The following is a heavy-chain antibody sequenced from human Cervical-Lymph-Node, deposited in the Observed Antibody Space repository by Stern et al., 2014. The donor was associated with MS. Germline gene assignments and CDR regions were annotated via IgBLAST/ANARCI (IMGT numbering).Heavy chain of an antibody. D-gene: IGHD6-13*01. CDR3: ARLATRRQQLEYYFDY. CDR1: GYTFTSYV. J-gene: IGHJ4*02. Sequence: VHLVESGSELKKPGASVKVSCKASGYTFTSYVLSWVRQAPGQGLEWMGWINTNTENPTYAQGFTGRFVFSLDTSVSTAYLHISSLKAEDTAVYHCARLATRRQQLEYYFDYWGQGTLVTVSS. V-gene: IGHV7-4-1*02. CDR2: INTNTENP.